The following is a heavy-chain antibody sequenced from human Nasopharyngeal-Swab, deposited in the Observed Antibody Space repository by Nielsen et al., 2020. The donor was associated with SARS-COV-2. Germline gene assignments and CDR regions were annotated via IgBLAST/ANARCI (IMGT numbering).Heavy chain of an antibody. J-gene: IGHJ5*02. D-gene: IGHD3-10*01. CDR1: GFTFTSYA. CDR3: AKDSGAGFCDDGNCFPTNH. V-gene: IGHV3-23*01. Sequence: GGSLRLSCAASGFTFTSYAMNWVRHAPGKGLEWVSGMSGRGDNTYYAESVKGRFTISRDTSKNTLYLQMNGLRAEDTAVYYCAKDSGAGFCDDGNCFPTNHWGQGTLVTVSS. CDR2: MSGRGDNT.